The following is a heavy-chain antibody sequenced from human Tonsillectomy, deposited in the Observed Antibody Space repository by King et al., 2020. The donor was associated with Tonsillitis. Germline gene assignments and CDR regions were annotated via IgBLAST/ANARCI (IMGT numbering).Heavy chain of an antibody. CDR3: ARDHGDIVVGYQFDN. CDR2: IHYSGST. J-gene: IGHJ4*02. CDR1: GGSISSLSYY. V-gene: IGHV4-39*07. Sequence: QLQESGPGLVKPSETLSLTCTVSGGSISSLSYYWDWIRQPPGKGLEWIGTIHYSGSTYYNPSLKSRVTISLDTSKNQFSLKLSSMTAADTAVYYCARDHGDIVVGYQFDNGGPGTQVTVSS. D-gene: IGHD2-2*01.